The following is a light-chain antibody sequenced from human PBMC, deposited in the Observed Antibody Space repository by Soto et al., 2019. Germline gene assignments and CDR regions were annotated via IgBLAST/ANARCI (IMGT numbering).Light chain of an antibody. CDR1: QSVLYRSNNKNY. V-gene: IGKV4-1*01. CDR3: QQYYNTPLT. CDR2: WAS. Sequence: DIVMTQSPDSLAVSLGERATINCKSSQSVLYRSNNKNYLAWYQQKPGQPPKLLIYWASTRESGVPDRFIGSGSGTDFTLTTSSLQTEDVAIYYCQQYYNTPLTFGGGTTVEIK. J-gene: IGKJ4*01.